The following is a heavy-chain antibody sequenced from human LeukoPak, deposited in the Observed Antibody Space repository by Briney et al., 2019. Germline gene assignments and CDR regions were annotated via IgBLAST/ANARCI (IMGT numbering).Heavy chain of an antibody. CDR3: TRGGYCGSASCSDFDY. D-gene: IGHD2-2*03. CDR2: INTNTGNP. J-gene: IGHJ4*02. Sequence: ASVKVSCKASGYTFTNYAMNWVRQAPGQGLEWMGWINTNTGNPTYAQGFTGRFVFSLDTTVSTAYLQISSLKAEDTAVYYCTRGGYCGSASCSDFDYWGQGTLVTVSS. CDR1: GYTFTNYA. V-gene: IGHV7-4-1*02.